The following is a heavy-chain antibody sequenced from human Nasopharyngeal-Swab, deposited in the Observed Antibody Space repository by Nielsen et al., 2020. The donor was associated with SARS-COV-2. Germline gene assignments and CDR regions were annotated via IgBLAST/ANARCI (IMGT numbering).Heavy chain of an antibody. Sequence: GSLRLSCAAPGFTFSGSAMHWVRQASGKGLEWVGRIRSKANSYATAYAASVKGRFTISRDDSKNTAYLQINSLKTEDTAVYYCARQPTVYDISYDYWGQGTLVTVSS. J-gene: IGHJ4*02. CDR2: IRSKANSYAT. V-gene: IGHV3-73*01. D-gene: IGHD3-9*01. CDR3: ARQPTVYDISYDY. CDR1: GFTFSGSA.